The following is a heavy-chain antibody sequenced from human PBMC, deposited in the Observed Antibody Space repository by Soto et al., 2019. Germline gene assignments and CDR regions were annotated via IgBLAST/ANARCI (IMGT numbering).Heavy chain of an antibody. V-gene: IGHV1-69*02. CDR1: GGTFSSYT. J-gene: IGHJ4*02. Sequence: QVQLVQSGAEVKKPGSSVKVSCKASGGTFSSYTISWVRQAPGQGLEWMGRIIPILGIANYAQKFQGRVTITADKXXSTAYMELSSLRSEDTAVYYCARDTEQQRLPLYTCWGQGTLVTVSS. D-gene: IGHD6-25*01. CDR3: ARDTEQQRLPLYTC. CDR2: IIPILGIA.